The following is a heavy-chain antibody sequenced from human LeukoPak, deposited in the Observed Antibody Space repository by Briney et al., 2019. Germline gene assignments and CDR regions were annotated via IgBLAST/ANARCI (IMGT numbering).Heavy chain of an antibody. D-gene: IGHD2-8*01. CDR2: ISYSGST. Sequence: SETLSLTCTVSGGSISNYYWSWIRQPPGKGLEWIGYISYSGSTNNNPSLKSRATISVDTTKNQFSLKLSSVTAADTAVYYCVRDPLHYCTNGVCYVFDIWGQGTMVTVSS. CDR1: GGSISNYY. V-gene: IGHV4-59*12. J-gene: IGHJ3*02. CDR3: VRDPLHYCTNGVCYVFDI.